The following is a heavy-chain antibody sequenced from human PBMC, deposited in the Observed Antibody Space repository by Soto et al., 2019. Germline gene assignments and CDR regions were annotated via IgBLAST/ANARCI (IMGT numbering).Heavy chain of an antibody. CDR1: GGTFSNYA. V-gene: IGHV1-69*01. CDR3: ARGATIFGVAAYSYYEMEV. Sequence: QVQLVQSGAEVKKPGSSVKVSCRASGGTFSNYAISWVRQAPGQGLEWMGGIVPAFGTPNYAQNIQGRITITADDSTTTVYMDLSSLRSEDTAVYYCARGATIFGVAAYSYYEMEVWGQGTTVTVSS. D-gene: IGHD3-3*01. CDR2: IVPAFGTP. J-gene: IGHJ6*02.